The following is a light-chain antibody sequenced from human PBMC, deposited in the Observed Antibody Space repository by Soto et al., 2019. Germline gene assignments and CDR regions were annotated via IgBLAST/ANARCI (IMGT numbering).Light chain of an antibody. Sequence: EIVMTQSPATLSASPGERATLSCRASQSVSSNLAWYQQKPGQAPRLLIYGASTRATGIPARFSGSGSGTELTLTISSLQSEDFALYYCQHYNKWPPTFGQGTKVVIK. V-gene: IGKV3-15*01. CDR2: GAS. CDR1: QSVSSN. CDR3: QHYNKWPPT. J-gene: IGKJ1*01.